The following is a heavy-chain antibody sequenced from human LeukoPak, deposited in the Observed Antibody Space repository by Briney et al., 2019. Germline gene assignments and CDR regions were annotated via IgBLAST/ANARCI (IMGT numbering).Heavy chain of an antibody. CDR1: GFRFSGSG. Sequence: GGSLRLSCAASGFRFSGSGMHWVRQASGKGLEWVGHIRSQADSYATVYGASVKGRFTISRDNSKNTLYLQMNSLRVEDTAVYYCARARLTGYLKRGEPFDYWGQGTLVTVSA. V-gene: IGHV3-73*01. D-gene: IGHD3-9*01. J-gene: IGHJ4*02. CDR3: ARARLTGYLKRGEPFDY. CDR2: IRSQADSYAT.